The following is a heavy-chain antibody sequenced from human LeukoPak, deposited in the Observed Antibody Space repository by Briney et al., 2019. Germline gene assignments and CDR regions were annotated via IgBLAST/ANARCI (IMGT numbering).Heavy chain of an antibody. V-gene: IGHV4-59*01. CDR1: GGSISSYY. Sequence: SETLSLTCTVSGGSISSYYWSWIRQPPGKGLEWIGYIYYSGSTNYNPSLKSRVTISVDTSKNQFSLKLSSVTAADTAVYYCARVLVEYSSSSGAFDYWGQGTLVTVFS. CDR3: ARVLVEYSSSSGAFDY. J-gene: IGHJ4*02. CDR2: IYYSGST. D-gene: IGHD6-6*01.